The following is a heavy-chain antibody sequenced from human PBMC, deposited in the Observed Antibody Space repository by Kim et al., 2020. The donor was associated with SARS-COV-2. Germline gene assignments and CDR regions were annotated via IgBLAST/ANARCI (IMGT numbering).Heavy chain of an antibody. CDR1: GFTFSSRW. D-gene: IGHD6-19*01. J-gene: IGHJ4*02. CDR2: IKEDGSEK. CDR3: AKIWVYSWMAVAAYYFDY. V-gene: IGHV3-7*03. Sequence: GGSLRLSCEASGFTFSSRWMSWVRQAQGKGLEWVASIKEDGSEKYYVDSVKGRFTISRDNAKNSLYLQMNNLRAEDTAVYYCAKIWVYSWMAVAAYYFDYWGQGTLVTVSS.